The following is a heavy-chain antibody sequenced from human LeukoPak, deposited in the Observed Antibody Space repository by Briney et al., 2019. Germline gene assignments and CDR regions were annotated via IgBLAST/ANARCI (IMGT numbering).Heavy chain of an antibody. CDR1: GFTFSSYA. Sequence: GGSLRLSCAASGFTFSSYAMSWVRQAPGKGLEWVSAISGSGGSAYYADSVKGRFTISRDNSKNTLYLQMNSLRAEDTAVYYCAKGLGSGWYWGFDYWGQGTLVTVSS. V-gene: IGHV3-23*01. J-gene: IGHJ4*02. CDR2: ISGSGGSA. CDR3: AKGLGSGWYWGFDY. D-gene: IGHD6-19*01.